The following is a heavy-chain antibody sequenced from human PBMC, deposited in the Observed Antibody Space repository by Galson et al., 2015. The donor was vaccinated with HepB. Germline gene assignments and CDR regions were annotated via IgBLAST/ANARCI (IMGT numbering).Heavy chain of an antibody. CDR2: IIPILGIA. V-gene: IGHV1-69*04. J-gene: IGHJ3*02. D-gene: IGHD6-19*01. CDR3: ARGFIAVAAYGAFDI. Sequence: VKVSCKASGGTFSSYAISWVRQAPGQRLEWMGRIIPILGIANYAQKFQGRVTITADRSTSTAYMELSSLRSEDTAVYYCARGFIAVAAYGAFDIWGQGTMVTVSS. CDR1: GGTFSSYA.